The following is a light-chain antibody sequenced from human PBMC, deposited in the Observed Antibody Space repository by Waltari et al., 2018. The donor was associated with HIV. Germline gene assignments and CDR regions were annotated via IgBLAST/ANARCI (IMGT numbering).Light chain of an antibody. Sequence: QSALTQPASVSASPGQSITISCTGTSSDVGGYNYVSWYQQHPGKAPKLMIYEVSNRPSGISNRFSGSKSGNTASLTISGLQAEDEADYYCSSYTSSSSYVFGIGTKVTVL. J-gene: IGLJ1*01. CDR3: SSYTSSSSYV. CDR1: SSDVGGYNY. CDR2: EVS. V-gene: IGLV2-14*01.